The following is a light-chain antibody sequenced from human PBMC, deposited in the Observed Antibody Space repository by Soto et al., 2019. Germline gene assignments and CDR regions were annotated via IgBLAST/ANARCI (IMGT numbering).Light chain of an antibody. Sequence: QSVLTQPPSVAGAPGQRVTISCTGCSSNIGAGYGVHWYQQLPGTAPKLLIYGNSNRPSGVPDRFSGSKSGTSASLAITGLQAEDEADYYCQSYDISLSVVFGGGTKVTVL. J-gene: IGLJ2*01. CDR3: QSYDISLSVV. CDR1: SSNIGAGYG. CDR2: GNS. V-gene: IGLV1-40*01.